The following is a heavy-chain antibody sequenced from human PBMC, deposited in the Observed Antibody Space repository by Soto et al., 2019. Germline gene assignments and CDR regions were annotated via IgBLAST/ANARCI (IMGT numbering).Heavy chain of an antibody. CDR3: ARDGQQLDGGIDAFDI. D-gene: IGHD6-13*01. CDR2: IYSGGST. J-gene: IGHJ3*02. V-gene: IGHV3-53*02. CDR1: GFTVSSNY. Sequence: EVQLVETGGGLIQPGGSLRLSCAASGFTVSSNYMSWVRQAPGKGLEWVSVIYSGGSTYYADDVKGRFTISRDNSKNTLYLHMNSVRAEDTAVYYCARDGQQLDGGIDAFDIWGQGTMVTVSS.